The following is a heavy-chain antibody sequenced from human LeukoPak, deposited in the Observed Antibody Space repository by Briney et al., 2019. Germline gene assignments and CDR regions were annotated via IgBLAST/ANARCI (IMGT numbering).Heavy chain of an antibody. V-gene: IGHV3-43D*03. CDR1: GFTFDDYA. D-gene: IGHD6-13*01. CDR3: AKEGPGYSSSWFGNCHYMDV. J-gene: IGHJ6*03. Sequence: GGSLRLSCAASGFTFDDYAMHWVRQAPGKGLEWVSLISWDGGRTYYADSVKGRFTISRDNSKNSLYPQMSSLRAEDTALYYCAKEGPGYSSSWFGNCHYMDVWGKGTPVTISS. CDR2: ISWDGGRT.